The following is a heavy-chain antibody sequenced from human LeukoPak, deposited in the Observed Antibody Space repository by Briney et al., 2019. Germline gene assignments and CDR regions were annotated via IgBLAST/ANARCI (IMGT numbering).Heavy chain of an antibody. CDR1: GYTFTSYW. D-gene: IGHD6-13*01. CDR2: IYPGDSDT. CDR3: ARLEYSSSWYVDY. J-gene: IGHJ4*02. Sequence: PGESLRVSCTGSGYTFTSYWIGWVRQMPGKGGEWMGIIYPGDSDTRYSPSFQGQVTISADKSISTAYLQWSSLKASDTAVYYCARLEYSSSWYVDYWGQGTLVTVSS. V-gene: IGHV5-51*03.